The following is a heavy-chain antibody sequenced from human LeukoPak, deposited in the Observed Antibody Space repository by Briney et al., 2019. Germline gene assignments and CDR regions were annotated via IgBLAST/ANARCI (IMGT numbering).Heavy chain of an antibody. V-gene: IGHV3-23*01. CDR3: AKYFASGSYYKLPH. D-gene: IGHD3-10*01. Sequence: GGSLRLSCAASGFTFSSYTMSWVRQAPGKGLEWVSTISGSGAYTYYADSVKGRFTISRDNSKNTLYLQTNSLRAEDTAVYYCAKYFASGSYYKLPHWGQGTLVTVSS. J-gene: IGHJ1*01. CDR2: ISGSGAYT. CDR1: GFTFSSYT.